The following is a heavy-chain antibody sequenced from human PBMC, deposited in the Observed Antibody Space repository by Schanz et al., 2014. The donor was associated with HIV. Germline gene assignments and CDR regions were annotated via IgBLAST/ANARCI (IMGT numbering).Heavy chain of an antibody. V-gene: IGHV1-8*01. CDR1: GYTFSNLD. CDR3: ARAGSAPGLRGYWFDP. Sequence: QVQLVQSGADVKPPGASVKVSCKASGYTFSNLDINWVRQAPGQGLEWMGWMNPKSGNTGYAQKFHGRIIMTRNTSLNTAYLELSGLRSEDTARYYCARAGSAPGLRGYWFDPWGQGTLVTVSS. J-gene: IGHJ5*02. CDR2: MNPKSGNT. D-gene: IGHD3-10*01.